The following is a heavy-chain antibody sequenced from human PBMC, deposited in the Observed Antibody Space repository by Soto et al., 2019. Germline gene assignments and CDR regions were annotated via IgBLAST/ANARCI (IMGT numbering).Heavy chain of an antibody. Sequence: EVQLVESGGGLVQPGGSLRLSCAASGFTFSSYWMHWVRQAPGKGLVWVSRINSDGSSTSYADSVKGRFTISRDNGKNTLYLQMNSLRAEDTSVYYCARNRGKYRLYDWFDPWGQGTLVTVSS. CDR3: ARNRGKYRLYDWFDP. V-gene: IGHV3-74*01. CDR2: INSDGSST. D-gene: IGHD2-2*02. CDR1: GFTFSSYW. J-gene: IGHJ5*02.